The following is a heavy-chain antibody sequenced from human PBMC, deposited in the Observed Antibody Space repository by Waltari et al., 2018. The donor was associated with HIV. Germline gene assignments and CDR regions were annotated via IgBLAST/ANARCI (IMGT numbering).Heavy chain of an antibody. V-gene: IGHV3-7*01. Sequence: SGFMFTSYWMSWVRQAPGKGLEWVANIKQDGSEKYYVDSVKGRFTISRDNAKNSLYLQMNSLRAEDTAMYYCATSRTFDYWGQGTLVTVSS. J-gene: IGHJ4*02. CDR2: IKQDGSEK. CDR3: ATSRTFDY. D-gene: IGHD2-2*01. CDR1: GFMFTSYW.